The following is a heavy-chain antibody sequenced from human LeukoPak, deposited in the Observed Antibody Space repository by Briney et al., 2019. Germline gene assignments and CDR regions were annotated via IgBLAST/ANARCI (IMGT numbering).Heavy chain of an antibody. V-gene: IGHV3-7*01. CDR3: AKKRGTLGATTCWFDP. CDR2: IKQDGSEK. D-gene: IGHD1-26*01. CDR1: GFTFSSYW. Sequence: GGSLRLSCAASGFTFSSYWMSWVRQAPGKGLEWVANIKQDGSEKYYVDSVKGRFTISRDNSKNTLYLQMNSLRAEDTAVYYCAKKRGTLGATTCWFDPWGQGTLVTVSS. J-gene: IGHJ5*02.